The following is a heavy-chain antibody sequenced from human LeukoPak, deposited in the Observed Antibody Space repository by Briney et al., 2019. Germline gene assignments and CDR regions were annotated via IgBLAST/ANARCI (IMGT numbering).Heavy chain of an antibody. Sequence: GGSLRLSCAASGFTFSSYAISWVRQAPGQGLEWMGGIIPIFGTANYAQKFQGRVTITADESTSTAYMELSSLRSEDTAVYYCARAGGSGSYYNGGIWFDPWGQGTLVTVSS. CDR1: GFTFSSYA. D-gene: IGHD3-10*01. V-gene: IGHV1-69*01. CDR2: IIPIFGTA. CDR3: ARAGGSGSYYNGGIWFDP. J-gene: IGHJ5*02.